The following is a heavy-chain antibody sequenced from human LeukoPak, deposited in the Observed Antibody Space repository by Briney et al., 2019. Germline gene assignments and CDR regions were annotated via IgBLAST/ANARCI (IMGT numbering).Heavy chain of an antibody. CDR1: GGSFSGYY. CDR3: ARGGVVPAAMEDY. J-gene: IGHJ4*02. D-gene: IGHD2-2*01. Sequence: SETLSVTCAVYGGSFSGYYWSWIRQPPGKGLEWIGEINHSGSTNYNPSLKSRVTISVDTSKNQFSLKLSSVTAADTAVYYCARGGVVPAAMEDYWGQGTLVTVSS. CDR2: INHSGST. V-gene: IGHV4-34*01.